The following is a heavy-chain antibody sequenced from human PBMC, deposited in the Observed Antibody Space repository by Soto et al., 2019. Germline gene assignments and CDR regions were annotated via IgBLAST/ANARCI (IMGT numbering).Heavy chain of an antibody. D-gene: IGHD6-19*01. CDR2: VSHDGRNT. CDR3: AKGRRQWLVTSDFNY. V-gene: IGHV3-30*18. J-gene: IGHJ4*02. Sequence: VQLVESGGGVVQPGRSLRLSCAASGFTFSDYAMHWVRQAPGKGLEWVAVVSHDGRNTHYADSVKGRFTISRDSSKNTVSLEMTSPRAEDTAVYYCAKGRRQWLVTSDFNYWGQGALVTVSS. CDR1: GFTFSDYA.